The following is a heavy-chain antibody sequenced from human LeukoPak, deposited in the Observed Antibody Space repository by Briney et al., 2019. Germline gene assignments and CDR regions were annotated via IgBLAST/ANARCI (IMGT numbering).Heavy chain of an antibody. CDR3: AKEVGVAGTPYFDH. J-gene: IGHJ4*02. D-gene: IGHD6-19*01. CDR2: ISGSDGST. V-gene: IGHV3-23*01. Sequence: GGSLRLSCAASGFTFSSYAMSWVRQAPGKGLEWVSGISGSDGSTYYADSVKGRFTMSRDNSKNTLYLQMNSLRAEDTAIYYCAKEVGVAGTPYFDHWGQGTLVTVSS. CDR1: GFTFSSYA.